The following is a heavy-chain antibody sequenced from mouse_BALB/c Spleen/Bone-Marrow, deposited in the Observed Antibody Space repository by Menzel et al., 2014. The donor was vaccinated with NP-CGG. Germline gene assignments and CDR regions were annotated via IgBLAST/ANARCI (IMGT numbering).Heavy chain of an antibody. D-gene: IGHD2-4*01. Sequence: EVQRVESGGGLVKPGGSLKLSCAASGFTFSSYAMSWVRQTPEKRLEWVATISSCGSYTYYPDRVKCRFSISTDNAQNTPYWQVSSLRSEATAMYYCARHGITRLLDYWGQGTTLTVSS. J-gene: IGHJ2*01. CDR2: ISSCGSYT. CDR3: ARHGITRLLDY. CDR1: GFTFSSYA. V-gene: IGHV5-9-3*01.